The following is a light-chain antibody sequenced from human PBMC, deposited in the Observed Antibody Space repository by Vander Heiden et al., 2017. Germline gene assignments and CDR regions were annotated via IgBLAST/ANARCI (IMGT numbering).Light chain of an antibody. CDR1: NIGG. J-gene: IGLJ2*01. Sequence: SLPTQAPSVSVAPGQTAMITCEGDNIGGVNWYQQQPGQAPVLVVHDDSDRPSGIPERFSGSTSVNTASLTISRVEAGDEADYYCQLWDLDRDQQLFGGGTKLTVL. V-gene: IGLV3-21*02. CDR3: QLWDLDRDQQL. CDR2: DDS.